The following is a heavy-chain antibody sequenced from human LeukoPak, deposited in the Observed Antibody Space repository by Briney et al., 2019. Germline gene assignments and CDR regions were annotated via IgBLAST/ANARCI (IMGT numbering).Heavy chain of an antibody. CDR3: AKGAYDYIEMGYFDY. D-gene: IGHD5-12*01. J-gene: IGHJ4*02. CDR2: IIASSGST. V-gene: IGHV3-23*01. CDR1: GFSLSNSA. Sequence: GGSLRLSCAASGFSLSNSAMSWVRQAPGKGLEWVSLIIASSGSTFYADSVKGRLTISRDNSKNTLYLQMNSPRAEDTAVYYCAKGAYDYIEMGYFDYWGQGTLVTVSS.